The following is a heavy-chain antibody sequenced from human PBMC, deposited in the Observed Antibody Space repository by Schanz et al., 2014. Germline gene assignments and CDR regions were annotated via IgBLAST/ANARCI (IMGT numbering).Heavy chain of an antibody. CDR3: AKSQGSSFDS. D-gene: IGHD6-13*01. CDR2: IGTSGGT. CDR1: GLIFSNYV. V-gene: IGHV3-23*01. Sequence: EVQLLASGGGLVQPGGSLKLSCAASGLIFSNYVMSWVRQAPGKGLEWVSTIGTSGGTNYAESVKGRFTISRDNSKNTLYLQMNSLRAEDTAVYYCAKSQGSSFDSWGQGTLVTVSS. J-gene: IGHJ4*02.